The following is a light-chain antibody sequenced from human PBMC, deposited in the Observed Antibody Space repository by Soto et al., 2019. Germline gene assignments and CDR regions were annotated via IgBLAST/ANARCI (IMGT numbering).Light chain of an antibody. J-gene: IGLJ1*01. CDR1: SSDVGSYNR. Sequence: QSALTQPPSVSGSPGQSVTISCTGTSSDVGSYNRVSWHQQPPGTAPKLMIYEVSNRPSGVPDRFSGSKSGNTASLTISGLQAEDEADYYCNSYTSSDTYVFGTGTKLTVL. V-gene: IGLV2-18*02. CDR2: EVS. CDR3: NSYTSSDTYV.